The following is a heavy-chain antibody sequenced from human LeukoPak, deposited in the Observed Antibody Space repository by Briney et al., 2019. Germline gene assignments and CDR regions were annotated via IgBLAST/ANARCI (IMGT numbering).Heavy chain of an antibody. CDR3: ARDRRYNWNDDFDY. CDR2: IYYSGST. CDR1: GGSISSSSYY. V-gene: IGHV4-39*02. Sequence: SETLSLTCTVSGGSISSSSYYWGWIRQPPGKGLEWIGSIYYSGSTYYNPSLKSRVTISVDTSKNQFSLKLSSVTAADTAVYYCARDRRYNWNDDFDYWAREPWSPSPQ. D-gene: IGHD1-1*01. J-gene: IGHJ4*02.